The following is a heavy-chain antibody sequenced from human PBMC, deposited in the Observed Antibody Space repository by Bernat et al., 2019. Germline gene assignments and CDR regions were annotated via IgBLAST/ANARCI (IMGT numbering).Heavy chain of an antibody. CDR2: IDWDDDK. CDR1: GFSLSTSGMC. Sequence: QVTLRESGPALVKPTQTLTLTCTFSGFSLSTSGMCVSWIRQPPGKALEWLALIDWDDDKYYSTSLKTRLTISKDTSKNQVVLTMTNMDPVDTATYYCARIRRHCSSTSCYEFLDYWGQGTLVTVSS. V-gene: IGHV2-70*01. CDR3: ARIRRHCSSTSCYEFLDY. J-gene: IGHJ4*02. D-gene: IGHD2-2*01.